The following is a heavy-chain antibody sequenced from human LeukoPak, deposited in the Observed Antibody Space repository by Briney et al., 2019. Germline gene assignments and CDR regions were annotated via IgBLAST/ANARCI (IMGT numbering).Heavy chain of an antibody. CDR2: IPGSGGAT. J-gene: IGHJ4*02. V-gene: IGHV3-23*01. D-gene: IGHD1-26*01. Sequence: GGPLRLSCEASGFTFSYAIRWVRQAPGTGLEWVSSIPGSGGATYYADPVRGRFSISRDSSKNTVYLQMNSLRDEDTAVYYCAKDRRVGAIADYWGQGTLVTVSS. CDR3: AKDRRVGAIADY. CDR1: GFTFSYA.